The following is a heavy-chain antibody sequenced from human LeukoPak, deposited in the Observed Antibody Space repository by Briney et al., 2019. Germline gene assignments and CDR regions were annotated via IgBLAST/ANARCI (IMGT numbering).Heavy chain of an antibody. CDR1: GFTFSNYC. CDR2: ICPGGTIT. Sequence: GGSLRLSCTASGFTFSNYCMRWVRQTPGKGLIWVSRICPGGTITNYADSVKGRFTISRDNSRSTLYSQMNSLRPEDTAIYYCAREGYYGSGSPPSLYFDYWGQGTLVTVSS. CDR3: AREGYYGSGSPPSLYFDY. V-gene: IGHV3-74*01. J-gene: IGHJ4*02. D-gene: IGHD3-10*01.